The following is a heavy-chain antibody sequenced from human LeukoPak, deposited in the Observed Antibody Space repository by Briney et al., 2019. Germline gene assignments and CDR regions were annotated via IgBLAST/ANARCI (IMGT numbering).Heavy chain of an antibody. CDR1: GYTFTGYY. D-gene: IGHD2-2*01. J-gene: IGHJ6*03. Sequence: ASVKVSCKASGYTFTGYYMHWVRQAPGQGLEWMGWINPNSGGTNYAQKFQGRVTMTRDTSISTAYMELSRLRSDDMAVYYCARDRVVVVPAAPRYYYYYMDVWGKGTTVTVSS. V-gene: IGHV1-2*02. CDR3: ARDRVVVVPAAPRYYYYYMDV. CDR2: INPNSGGT.